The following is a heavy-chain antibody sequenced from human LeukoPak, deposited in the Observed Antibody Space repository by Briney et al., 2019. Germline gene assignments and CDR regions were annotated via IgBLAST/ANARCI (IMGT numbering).Heavy chain of an antibody. J-gene: IGHJ4*02. V-gene: IGHV1-18*01. D-gene: IGHD5-18*01. CDR2: ISAYNGNT. CDR3: ARVGHTAMVYYFDY. Sequence: ASVKVSCKASGYTFTSYGISWVRQVPGEGLEWMGWISAYNGNTNYAQKLQGRVTMTTDTSTSTAYMELRSLRSDDTAVYYCARVGHTAMVYYFDYWGQGTLVTVSS. CDR1: GYTFTSYG.